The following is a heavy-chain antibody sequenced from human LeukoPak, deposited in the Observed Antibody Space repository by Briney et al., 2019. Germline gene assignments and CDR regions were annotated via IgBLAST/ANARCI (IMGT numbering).Heavy chain of an antibody. V-gene: IGHV1-46*01. D-gene: IGHD3-3*01. Sequence: GASVKVSCKASGYTFTSYYMHWVRQAPGQGLEWMGIINPSGGSTSYAQKFRGRVTMTRDTSTSTVYMELSSLRSEDTAVYYCARRVVPPLDAFDIWGQGTMVTVSS. CDR2: INPSGGST. CDR3: ARRVVPPLDAFDI. CDR1: GYTFTSYY. J-gene: IGHJ3*02.